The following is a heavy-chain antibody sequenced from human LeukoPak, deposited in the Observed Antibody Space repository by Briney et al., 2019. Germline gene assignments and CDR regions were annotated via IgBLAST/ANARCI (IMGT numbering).Heavy chain of an antibody. CDR3: ARRRTMVRGVITHIYYYYGMDV. CDR2: IYYSGST. J-gene: IGHJ6*02. D-gene: IGHD3-10*01. CDR1: GGSISSSSYY. V-gene: IGHV4-39*01. Sequence: PSETLSLTCTVSGGSISSSSYYWGWIRQPPGKGLEWIGSIYYSGSTYYNPSLKSRVTISVDTSKNQFSLKLSSVTAADTAAYYCARRRTMVRGVITHIYYYYGMDVWGQGTTVTVSS.